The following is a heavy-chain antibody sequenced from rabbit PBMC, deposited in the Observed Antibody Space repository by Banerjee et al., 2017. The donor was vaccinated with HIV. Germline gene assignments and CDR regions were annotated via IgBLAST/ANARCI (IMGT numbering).Heavy chain of an antibody. CDR2: INAGSANST. CDR3: ARDLAGAIGWNFNL. Sequence: QEQLEESGGDLVKPGGSLTLTCTASGFDFSGSYWICWVRQAPGKGLEWIACINAGSANSTCYATWAKGRFTISKTSSTTVTLQMTSLTAADTATYFCARDLAGAIGWNFNLWGPGTLVTVS. D-gene: IGHD4-1*01. CDR1: GFDFSGSYW. V-gene: IGHV1S45*01. J-gene: IGHJ4*01.